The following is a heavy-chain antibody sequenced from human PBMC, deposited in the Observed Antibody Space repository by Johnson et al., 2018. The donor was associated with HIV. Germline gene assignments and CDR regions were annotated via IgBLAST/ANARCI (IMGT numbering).Heavy chain of an antibody. D-gene: IGHD4-11*01. J-gene: IGHJ3*02. CDR1: GFRFSTYA. Sequence: QMLLVESGGGVVQPGRSLRLSCAASGFRFSTYALHWVRQTPGKGLEWVALISDDGSKIYHADSVKGRFTISRDNSKNTLYLQMNTLRAEDTAVYYCARSYPGSASVYRDAFDIWGQGTMVTVSS. CDR3: ARSYPGSASVYRDAFDI. V-gene: IGHV3-30*04. CDR2: ISDDGSKI.